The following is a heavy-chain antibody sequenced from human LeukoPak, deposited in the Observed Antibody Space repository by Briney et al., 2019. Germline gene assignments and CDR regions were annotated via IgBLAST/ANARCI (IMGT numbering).Heavy chain of an antibody. CDR3: AREPGGYNSFDP. CDR1: GYTFASYY. D-gene: IGHD5-24*01. V-gene: IGHV1-46*01. Sequence: SVKVSCKASGYTFASYYMHWVRQAPGQGLEWMGIINPSGGSTSYAQKFQGRVTMTRDTSTSTVYMELSSLRSEDTAVYYCAREPGGYNSFDPWGQGTLVTVSS. CDR2: INPSGGST. J-gene: IGHJ5*02.